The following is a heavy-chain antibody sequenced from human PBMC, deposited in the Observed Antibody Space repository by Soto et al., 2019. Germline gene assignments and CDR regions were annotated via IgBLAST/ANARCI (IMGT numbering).Heavy chain of an antibody. CDR3: ASGGVMGNYYYGMDV. D-gene: IGHD3-16*01. CDR1: GDSFSSNSAA. V-gene: IGHV6-1*01. Sequence: SQTLSLTCAISGDSFSSNSAAWNWIRQSPSRGLEWLGRTYYRSKWYNDYAVSVKSRITINPDTSKNQFSLQLNSVTPEDTAVDHCASGGVMGNYYYGMDVWGQGPTVTVS. J-gene: IGHJ6*02. CDR2: TYYRSKWYN.